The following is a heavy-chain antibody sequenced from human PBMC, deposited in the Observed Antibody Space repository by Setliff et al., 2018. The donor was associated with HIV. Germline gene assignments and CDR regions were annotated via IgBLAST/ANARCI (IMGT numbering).Heavy chain of an antibody. J-gene: IGHJ6*03. V-gene: IGHV4-59*11. Sequence: PSETLSLTCTVSGGSISSRCWSWIRQPPGQGLEWIGYIYSSGSTNYSPSFKSRVAMSVDTSKKQISLKLTSVTAADTAVYYCARNTAGYPYHYMDVWGKGATVTVSS. CDR2: IYSSGST. D-gene: IGHD6-25*01. CDR1: GGSISSRC. CDR3: ARNTAGYPYHYMDV.